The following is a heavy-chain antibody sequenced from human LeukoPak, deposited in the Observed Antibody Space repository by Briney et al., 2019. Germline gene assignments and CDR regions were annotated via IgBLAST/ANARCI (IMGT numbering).Heavy chain of an antibody. V-gene: IGHV1-69*05. Sequence: SVKVSCKASGGTFSSYAISWVRQAPGQGLEWMGGIIPIFGTANYAQKFQGRVTITTDESTSTAYMELSSLRSEDTAVYYCAREGGDYDYVWGSPWGQGTLVTVSS. CDR2: IIPIFGTA. J-gene: IGHJ4*02. CDR3: AREGGDYDYVWGSP. D-gene: IGHD3-16*01. CDR1: GGTFSSYA.